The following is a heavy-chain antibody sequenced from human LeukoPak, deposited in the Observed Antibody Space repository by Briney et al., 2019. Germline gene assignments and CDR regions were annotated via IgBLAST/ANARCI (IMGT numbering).Heavy chain of an antibody. J-gene: IGHJ4*02. CDR1: GFTFSSYG. Sequence: HPGGSLRLSCAASGFTFSSYGMHWVRQAPGKGLEWVAVIWYDGSNKYYADSVKGRFTISRDNSKNTLYLQMNSLRAEDTAVYYCAKDVAAGISYTPPGYWGQGTLVTVSS. CDR2: IWYDGSNK. CDR3: AKDVAAGISYTPPGY. V-gene: IGHV3-33*06. D-gene: IGHD6-13*01.